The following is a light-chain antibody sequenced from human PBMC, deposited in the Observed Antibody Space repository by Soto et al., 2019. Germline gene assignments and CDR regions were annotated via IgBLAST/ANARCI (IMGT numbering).Light chain of an antibody. Sequence: ETGMTQSKTTLSVSPVERATLSCRAGQNIHTNLAWYQQIPGQAPSLLIYDASNRATGIPARFSGSGSGTDFTLTISSLEPEDFAIYYCQQRSSWPITFGPGTIVDVK. CDR2: DAS. J-gene: IGKJ3*01. CDR1: QNIHTN. V-gene: IGKV3-11*01. CDR3: QQRSSWPIT.